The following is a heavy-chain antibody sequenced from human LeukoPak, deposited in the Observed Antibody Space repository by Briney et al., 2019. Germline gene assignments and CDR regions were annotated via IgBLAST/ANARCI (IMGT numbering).Heavy chain of an antibody. CDR1: GFPFRTYW. J-gene: IGHJ4*02. D-gene: IGHD4-17*01. Sequence: GGSLRLSCAASGFPFRTYWMSWVRQAPGKGLEWVANINEDGGEKYYADSVKGRFTISRDNARSSLYVQMNNLRAEDTAVYYCARTSGDPFDHWGQGTLVAVSS. V-gene: IGHV3-7*01. CDR3: ARTSGDPFDH. CDR2: INEDGGEK.